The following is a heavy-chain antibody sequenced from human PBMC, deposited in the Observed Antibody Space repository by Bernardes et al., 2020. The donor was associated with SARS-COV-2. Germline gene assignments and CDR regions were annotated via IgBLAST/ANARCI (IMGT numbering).Heavy chain of an antibody. V-gene: IGHV4-34*01. J-gene: IGHJ5*02. CDR3: AREVKDISMIVVVFTAYSSRFDP. Sequence: WETLSLTCAVYGQSLSDYNWSWIRQSPGKGLEWIGDIKHTGSTNYNPSLKSRAAISVDTSKTQFSLKLSPVTAADTAVYYCAREVKDISMIVVVFTAYSSRFDPWGQGTLVTVSS. CDR1: GQSLSDYN. D-gene: IGHD3-22*01. CDR2: IKHTGST.